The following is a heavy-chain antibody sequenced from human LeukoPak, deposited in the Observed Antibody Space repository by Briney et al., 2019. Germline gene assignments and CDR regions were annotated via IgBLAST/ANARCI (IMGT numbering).Heavy chain of an antibody. CDR1: GFTFDDYT. J-gene: IGHJ4*02. D-gene: IGHD3-10*01. Sequence: GGSLRLSCAASGFTFDDYTMHWVRQAPGKGLEWVSLISWDGGSTYYADSVKGRFTISRDNSKNSLYLQMNSLRNEDTALYFCAKDHYYGSGSYSRWVYFDYWGQGTLVTVSS. CDR3: AKDHYYGSGSYSRWVYFDY. V-gene: IGHV3-43*01. CDR2: ISWDGGST.